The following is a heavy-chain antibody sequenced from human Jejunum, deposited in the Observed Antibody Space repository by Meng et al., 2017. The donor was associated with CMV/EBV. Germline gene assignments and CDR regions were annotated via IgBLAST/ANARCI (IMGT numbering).Heavy chain of an antibody. CDR1: GFTFSIYY. J-gene: IGHJ4*02. Sequence: VGCGGGLVKPVESMSLSCEASGFTFSIYYMSWIRQGPGKGLEWLSYFSSYGEYTDYADSVRARFIMSRDNAKNSLYLQMNSLEVEDTAVYFCVRGGGNDLTFDYWGQGVLVTVSS. CDR2: FSSYGEYT. CDR3: VRGGGNDLTFDY. D-gene: IGHD1-1*01. V-gene: IGHV3-11*05.